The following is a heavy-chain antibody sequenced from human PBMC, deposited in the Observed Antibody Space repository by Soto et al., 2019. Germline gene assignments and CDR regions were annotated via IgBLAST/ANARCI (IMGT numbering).Heavy chain of an antibody. J-gene: IGHJ4*02. CDR3: AQISLASGFDY. CDR1: GFSLSTSGVG. V-gene: IGHV2-5*02. Sequence: QITLKESGPTLVKPTQTLTLTCTFSGFSLSTSGVGVGWIRQPPGKALEWLALIYWDDDKRYSPSLKSRLTSTRXTAKNQVVLTMTNMDPVDTATYYCAQISLASGFDYWGQGTLVTVSS. CDR2: IYWDDDK. D-gene: IGHD3-16*02.